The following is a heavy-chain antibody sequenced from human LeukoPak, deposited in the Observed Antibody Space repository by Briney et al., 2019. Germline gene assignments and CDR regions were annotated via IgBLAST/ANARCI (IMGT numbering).Heavy chain of an antibody. CDR3: ARDQGYSSGWSEGYYYYGMDV. V-gene: IGHV1-8*01. J-gene: IGHJ6*02. Sequence: ASVKVSCKASGYTFTSYDINWVRQATGQGLEWMGWMNPNSGNTGYAQKFQGRVTMTRNTSISTAYMELSSLRSEDTAVYYCARDQGYSSGWSEGYYYYGMDVWGQGTTATVSS. CDR1: GYTFTSYD. CDR2: MNPNSGNT. D-gene: IGHD6-19*01.